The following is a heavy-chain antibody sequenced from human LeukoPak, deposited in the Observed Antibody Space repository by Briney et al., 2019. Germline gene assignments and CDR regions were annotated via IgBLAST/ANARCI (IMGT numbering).Heavy chain of an antibody. Sequence: GGSRSPSCAASGFAFSSYAMTWVRQAPGKGLEWVAVISYDGSNKYYADSVKGRFTISRDNSKNTLYLQMNSLRAEDTAVYYCARDSMIVVVPGAFDIWGQGTMVTVSS. J-gene: IGHJ3*02. V-gene: IGHV3-30-3*01. CDR2: ISYDGSNK. D-gene: IGHD3-22*01. CDR3: ARDSMIVVVPGAFDI. CDR1: GFAFSSYA.